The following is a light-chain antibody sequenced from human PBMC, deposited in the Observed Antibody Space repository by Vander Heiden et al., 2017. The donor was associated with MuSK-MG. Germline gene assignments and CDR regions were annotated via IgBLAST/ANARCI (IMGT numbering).Light chain of an antibody. CDR1: QSVSST. Sequence: EIVMTQSPATLSVSPGERATLSCRASQSVSSTLAWYQQKPGQAPRLLIYGASTRATGTPARFSGSGSGTEFTLTISILQSEDFAVYYCQQYNTWPRTFGQGTKVEIK. J-gene: IGKJ1*01. CDR3: QQYNTWPRT. CDR2: GAS. V-gene: IGKV3-15*01.